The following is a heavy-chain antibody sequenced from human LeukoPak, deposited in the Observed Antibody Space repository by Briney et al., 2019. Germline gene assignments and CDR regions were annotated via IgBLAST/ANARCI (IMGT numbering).Heavy chain of an antibody. CDR1: GFTFSSYS. CDR2: ISSSSSYI. D-gene: IGHD5-12*01. V-gene: IGHV3-21*01. CDR3: ARDHRGYSGYDLGY. Sequence: PGGSLRLSCAASGFTFSSYSMNWVRQAPGKGLEWVSSISSSSSYIYYADSVKGRFTISRDNAKSSLYLQMNSLRAEDTAVYYCARDHRGYSGYDLGYWGQGTLVTVSS. J-gene: IGHJ4*02.